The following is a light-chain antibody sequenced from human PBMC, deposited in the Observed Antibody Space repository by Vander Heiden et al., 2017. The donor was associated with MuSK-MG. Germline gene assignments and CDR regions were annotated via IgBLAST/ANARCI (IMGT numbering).Light chain of an antibody. V-gene: IGKV4-1*01. CDR2: WAS. J-gene: IGKJ4*01. Sequence: DIVMTQSPDSLAVSLGERATINCKSSQNVLYDSNNKNYLAWYQQKPGQPPKLLIYWASTRESGVPDRFSGSGSGTDFTLTISSLQAEDVALYYCQQDDHTPLTFGGGTKVEIK. CDR1: QNVLYDSNNKNY. CDR3: QQDDHTPLT.